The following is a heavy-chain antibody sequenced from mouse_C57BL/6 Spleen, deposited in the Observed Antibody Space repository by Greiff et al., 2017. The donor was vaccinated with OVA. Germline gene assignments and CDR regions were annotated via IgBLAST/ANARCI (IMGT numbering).Heavy chain of an antibody. CDR2: IWSGGST. CDR3: ARNPLYGSSWFAY. V-gene: IGHV2-2*01. J-gene: IGHJ3*01. Sequence: VQRVESGPGLVQPSQRLSITCTVSGFSLTSYGVHWVRQSPGKGLEWLGVIWSGGSTDYNAAFISSTSISKDNSKSKVYFKMNILQADDTAIYYCARNPLYGSSWFAYWGQGTLVTVSA. D-gene: IGHD1-1*01. CDR1: GFSLTSYG.